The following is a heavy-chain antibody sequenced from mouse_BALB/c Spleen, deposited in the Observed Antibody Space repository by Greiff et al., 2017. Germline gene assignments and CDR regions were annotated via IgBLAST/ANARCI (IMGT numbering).Heavy chain of an antibody. Sequence: DVQLVESGGGLVKPGGSLKLSCAASGFTFSSYAMSWVRQTPEKRLEWVASISSGGSTYYPDSVKGRFTISRDNARNILYLQMSSLRSEDTAMYYCARGGSTIITTGYFDYWGQGTTLTVSS. CDR1: GFTFSSYA. D-gene: IGHD2-4*01. CDR3: ARGGSTIITTGYFDY. V-gene: IGHV5-6-5*01. CDR2: ISSGGST. J-gene: IGHJ2*01.